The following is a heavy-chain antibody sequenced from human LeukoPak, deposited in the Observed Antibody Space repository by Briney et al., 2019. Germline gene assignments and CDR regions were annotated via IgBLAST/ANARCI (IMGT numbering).Heavy chain of an antibody. J-gene: IGHJ4*02. Sequence: GGSLRLSCAASGFTFSSYWMHWVRQATGKGLVCVSRINSDGSSTSYADSVKGRFTISRDNSKNTLYLQVNSLRAEDTAVYYCAKDESFGPPGVYWGQGTLVTVSS. V-gene: IGHV3-74*01. D-gene: IGHD3-3*01. CDR3: AKDESFGPPGVY. CDR1: GFTFSSYW. CDR2: INSDGSST.